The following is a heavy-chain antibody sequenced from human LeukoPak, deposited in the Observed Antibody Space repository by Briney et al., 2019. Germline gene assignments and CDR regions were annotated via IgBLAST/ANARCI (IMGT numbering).Heavy chain of an antibody. CDR3: ANLRSPWSYFDY. D-gene: IGHD5-12*01. CDR2: IYPGDSDT. Sequence: GESLKISCKGSGYSFTSYWIGWGRQMPGEGLEWMVIIYPGDSDTRYSPSFQGQVTISADKSNSNAYLQWSSLKAADTAMYYCANLRSPWSYFDYWGQGTRVTVSS. CDR1: GYSFTSYW. J-gene: IGHJ4*02. V-gene: IGHV5-51*01.